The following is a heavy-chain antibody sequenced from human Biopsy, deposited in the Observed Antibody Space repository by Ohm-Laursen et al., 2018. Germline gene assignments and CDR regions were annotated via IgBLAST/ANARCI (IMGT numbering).Heavy chain of an antibody. CDR3: ARNLRLAITMNFGETTHSFHFGMDV. Sequence: SLRLSCAASGFTFSDHYMEWVRQAPGKGLEWVGRSRNKANSYTTEYAASVKGRFTISRDESETSMYLQMSGLKTEDTAIYYCARNLRLAITMNFGETTHSFHFGMDVWGQGTSVTVSS. J-gene: IGHJ6*02. D-gene: IGHD3/OR15-3a*01. V-gene: IGHV3-72*01. CDR1: GFTFSDHY. CDR2: SRNKANSYTT.